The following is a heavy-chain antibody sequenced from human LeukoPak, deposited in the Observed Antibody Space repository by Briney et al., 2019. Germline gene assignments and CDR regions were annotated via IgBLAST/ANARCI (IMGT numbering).Heavy chain of an antibody. V-gene: IGHV3-23*01. CDR3: AKDSPTLELLWFGELSY. J-gene: IGHJ4*02. Sequence: GGSLGLSCAASGFTFSSYAMSWVRQAPGKGLEWVSAISGSGGSTYYADSVKGRFTISRDNSKNPLYLQMNSLRAEDTAVYYCAKDSPTLELLWFGELSYWGQGTLVTVSS. CDR1: GFTFSSYA. D-gene: IGHD3-10*01. CDR2: ISGSGGST.